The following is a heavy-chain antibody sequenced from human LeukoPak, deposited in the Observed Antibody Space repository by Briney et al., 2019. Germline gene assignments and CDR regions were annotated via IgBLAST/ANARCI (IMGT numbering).Heavy chain of an antibody. J-gene: IGHJ5*02. CDR1: GFTFSSYW. V-gene: IGHV3-74*01. D-gene: IGHD2-21*02. Sequence: PGGSLRLSCAASGFTFSSYWMHWVRQAPGKGRVWVSRINPDGTSTSYADSVKGRFTISRDNAKNTVDLQMNSLRGEDTAVYYCARDAGDCGGDCPRWFDPWGQGTLVTVSS. CDR3: ARDAGDCGGDCPRWFDP. CDR2: INPDGTST.